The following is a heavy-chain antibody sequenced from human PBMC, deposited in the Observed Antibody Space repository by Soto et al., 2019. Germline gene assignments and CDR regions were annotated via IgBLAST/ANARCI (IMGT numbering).Heavy chain of an antibody. CDR1: GGSISSGGYY. J-gene: IGHJ3*02. D-gene: IGHD3-10*01. CDR3: ARVGSYHSTAFDI. Sequence: QVQLQESGPVLVKPSQTLSLTCTVSGGSISSGGYYWSRIRQHPGKGLEWIGNIYYSGSTYYNPSLKSRVTISVDTSKNQFSLKLSSVTAADTAVYYCARVGSYHSTAFDIWGQGTMVTVSS. V-gene: IGHV4-31*03. CDR2: IYYSGST.